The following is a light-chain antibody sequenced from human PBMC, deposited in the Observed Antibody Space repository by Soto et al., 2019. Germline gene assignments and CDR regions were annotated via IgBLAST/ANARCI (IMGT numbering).Light chain of an antibody. V-gene: IGLV2-14*03. CDR2: DVS. CDR1: SSDVGGYKY. CDR3: NSYTSSSTHNYV. Sequence: QSALTQPASVSGSPGQSITISCTGTSSDVGGYKYVSWYQQHPGRAPKLMIYDVSNRPSGIPNRFSGSKSGNTASLTISGLQAGDEADYFCNSYTSSSTHNYVFGTGTKVTVL. J-gene: IGLJ1*01.